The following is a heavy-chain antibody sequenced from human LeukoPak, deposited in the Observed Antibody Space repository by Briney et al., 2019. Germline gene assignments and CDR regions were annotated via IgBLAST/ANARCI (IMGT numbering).Heavy chain of an antibody. J-gene: IGHJ6*03. Sequence: GGPLRLSCTASGFAFRSHPMHWVRPAPGKGLEWVAFIRYDGSKKFYADSVKGRFTISRDNSKNTLYLQMNSLRAEDTAVYYCARDLRRYFDWPYPYYMDVWGKGTTVTISS. V-gene: IGHV3-30*02. D-gene: IGHD3-9*01. CDR2: IRYDGSKK. CDR3: ARDLRRYFDWPYPYYMDV. CDR1: GFAFRSHP.